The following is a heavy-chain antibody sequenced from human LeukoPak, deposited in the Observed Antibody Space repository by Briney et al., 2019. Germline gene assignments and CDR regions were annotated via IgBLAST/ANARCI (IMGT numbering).Heavy chain of an antibody. Sequence: GGSLRLSCAASGFTFSNYGMQWVRQAPGKGLEWVSAISGSGGSTYYADSVKGRFTISRDNSKNTLYLQMNSLRAEDTAVYYCAKWANTAMVYFDYWGQGTLVTVSS. J-gene: IGHJ4*02. CDR2: ISGSGGST. CDR3: AKWANTAMVYFDY. V-gene: IGHV3-23*01. D-gene: IGHD5-18*01. CDR1: GFTFSNYG.